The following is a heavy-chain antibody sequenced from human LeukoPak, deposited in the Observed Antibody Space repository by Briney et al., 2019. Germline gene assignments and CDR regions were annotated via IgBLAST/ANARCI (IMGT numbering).Heavy chain of an antibody. CDR1: GGSFSGYY. V-gene: IGHV4-34*01. CDR3: ARIEYSSTGGFDY. CDR2: INHSGST. Sequence: PSETLSLTCAVYGGSFSGYYWSWIRQPPGKGLEWIGEINHSGSTNYNPSLKSRVTISVDTSKNQFSLKLSSVTAADTAVYYCARIEYSSTGGFDYWGQGTLVTVSS. J-gene: IGHJ4*02. D-gene: IGHD6-6*01.